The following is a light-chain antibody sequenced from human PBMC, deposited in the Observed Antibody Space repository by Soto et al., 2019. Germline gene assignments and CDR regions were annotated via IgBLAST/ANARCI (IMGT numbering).Light chain of an antibody. CDR1: QNVATN. Sequence: VMTQSPANLSVSPGEGVTLSCRASQNVATNLAWYQLKPGQAPRLLVYGSSTRATGIPATFSGSGSGTQFTLTISRLEPEDSAVYYCLQYSIPLWTFGQGTKV. CDR2: GSS. V-gene: IGKV3D-15*01. CDR3: LQYSIPLWT. J-gene: IGKJ1*01.